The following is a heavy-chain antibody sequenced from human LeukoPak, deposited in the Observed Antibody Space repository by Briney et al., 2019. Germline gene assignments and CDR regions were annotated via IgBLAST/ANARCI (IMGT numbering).Heavy chain of an antibody. Sequence: SETLSLTCAVSGGSISSGGYSWSWIRPPPGKGLVWIGYIYYSGSTYYNPSLKSRVTISVDTSQNQFSLKLSSVTAADTAVYYCARGKNTYYYYMDVWGKGTTVTVSS. CDR1: GGSISSGGYS. CDR3: ARGKNTYYYYMDV. J-gene: IGHJ6*03. V-gene: IGHV4-30-4*07. CDR2: IYYSGST.